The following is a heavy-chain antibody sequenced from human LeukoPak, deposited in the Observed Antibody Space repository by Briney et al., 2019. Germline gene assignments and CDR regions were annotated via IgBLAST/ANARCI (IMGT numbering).Heavy chain of an antibody. V-gene: IGHV4-4*07. Sequence: SETLSLTCAVYGGSFSSYYWSWIRQPAGKGLEWIGRIYTSGSTNYNPSLKSRATMSVDTSKNQFSLKLSSVTAADTAVYYCAREPAGIAAAGKALAFDIWGQGAMVTVSS. D-gene: IGHD6-13*01. CDR2: IYTSGST. CDR1: GGSFSSYY. CDR3: AREPAGIAAAGKALAFDI. J-gene: IGHJ3*02.